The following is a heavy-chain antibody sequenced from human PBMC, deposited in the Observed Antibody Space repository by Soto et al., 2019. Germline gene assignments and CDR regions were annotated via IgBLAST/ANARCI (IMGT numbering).Heavy chain of an antibody. CDR2: ISSSSSYI. CDR1: GFTFSSYS. Sequence: GGSLRLSCAASGFTFSSYSMNWVRQAPGKGLEWVSSISSSSSYIYYADSVKGRFTISRDNAKNSLYLQMNSLRAEDTAVYYCARDHSYYDSTGGHYYYGMDVWGQGTTVTVSS. J-gene: IGHJ6*02. V-gene: IGHV3-21*01. D-gene: IGHD3-3*01. CDR3: ARDHSYYDSTGGHYYYGMDV.